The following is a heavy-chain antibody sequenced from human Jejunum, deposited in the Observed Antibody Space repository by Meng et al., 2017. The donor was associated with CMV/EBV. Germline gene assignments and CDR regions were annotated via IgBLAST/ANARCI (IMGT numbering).Heavy chain of an antibody. CDR1: TFRDHA. J-gene: IGHJ6*02. CDR3: TKGPRLEWRYYGMDV. CDR2: IRSKAYGETT. V-gene: IGHV3-49*04. Sequence: TFRDHAMSWVRQAPGKGLEWVSFIRSKAYGETTEYAASVKGRFSISRDDSQSIVYLQMNRLRSEDTAVCYCTKGPRLEWRYYGMDVWGQGTTVTVSS. D-gene: IGHD3-3*01.